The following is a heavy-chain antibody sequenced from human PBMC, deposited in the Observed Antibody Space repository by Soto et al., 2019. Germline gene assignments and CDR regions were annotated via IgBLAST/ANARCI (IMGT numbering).Heavy chain of an antibody. J-gene: IGHJ6*02. V-gene: IGHV4-31*03. Sequence: QVQLQESGPGLVKPSQTLSLTCTVSGGSISSGGYYWSWIRQHPGKGLEWIGYIYYSGSTYYNPSLKGRVTXSXHTSKNQFSLKLSSVTAADTAVYYCARVFGFGGMDVWGQGTTVTVSS. D-gene: IGHD3-10*01. CDR3: ARVFGFGGMDV. CDR1: GGSISSGGYY. CDR2: IYYSGST.